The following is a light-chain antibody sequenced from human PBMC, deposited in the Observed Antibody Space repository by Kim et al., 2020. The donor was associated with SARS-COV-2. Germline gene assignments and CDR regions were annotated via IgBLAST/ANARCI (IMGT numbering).Light chain of an antibody. CDR2: SNN. CDR1: IPNIEINT. CDR3: AAWDDSLNGVV. J-gene: IGLJ2*01. V-gene: IGLV1-44*01. Sequence: QGAASSCSGSIPNIEINTVHTYQQLPGTPPNLLIDSNNQRPSGVPYRFAGSKSGTSASLTISGLQSENAADYCCAAWDDSLNGVVFGGGTQLTVL.